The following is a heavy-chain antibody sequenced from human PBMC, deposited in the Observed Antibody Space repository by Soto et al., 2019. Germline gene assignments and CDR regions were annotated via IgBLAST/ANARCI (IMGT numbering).Heavy chain of an antibody. CDR1: GYTFRNYD. J-gene: IGHJ5*02. CDR3: DRGQGSP. V-gene: IGHV1-18*04. Sequence: QVQLVQSGGEVKKPGASVKVSCKASGYTFRNYDIIWVRQAPGQGLEWMGWISGYSGNAKYSQNLQGRVTLTTDTSTNTAFMELSSLRFDDRAVYYCDRGQGSPWGQGTLVTVSS. CDR2: ISGYSGNA. D-gene: IGHD3-16*01.